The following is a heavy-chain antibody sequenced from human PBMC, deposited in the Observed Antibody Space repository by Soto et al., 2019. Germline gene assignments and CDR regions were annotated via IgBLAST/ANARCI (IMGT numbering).Heavy chain of an antibody. Sequence: EVQLVESGGGLIQPGGSLKLSCAASGFTVGNHYMSWVRQAPGKGLEWVSLIYSTGTTKYADSVKGRFTVSRDNAKNTLYLQMNSLRAEDTAVYYCAKDGRGSGSHYNSFGYWGQGTLVTVS. CDR2: IYSTGTT. CDR3: AKDGRGSGSHYNSFGY. D-gene: IGHD3-10*01. CDR1: GFTVGNHY. V-gene: IGHV3-53*01. J-gene: IGHJ4*02.